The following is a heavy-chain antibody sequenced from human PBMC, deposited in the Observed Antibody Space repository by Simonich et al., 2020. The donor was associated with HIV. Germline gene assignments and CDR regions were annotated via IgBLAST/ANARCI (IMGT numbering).Heavy chain of an antibody. Sequence: QVQLVQSGADMTKPGASVKVSCKASGYTFTGYYIHWVRQDPGQGIGWKGRINPNRGGTNYAQKFQGRGTMTRDTSISTAYMELSRLRSDDTAFYYCARVLTMAREVISHYAMDVWGQGTTVTVSS. CDR2: INPNRGGT. D-gene: IGHD3-10*01. J-gene: IGHJ6*02. CDR1: GYTFTGYY. CDR3: ARVLTMAREVISHYAMDV. V-gene: IGHV1-2*06.